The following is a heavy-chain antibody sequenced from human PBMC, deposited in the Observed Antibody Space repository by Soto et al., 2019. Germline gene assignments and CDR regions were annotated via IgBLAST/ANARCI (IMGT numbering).Heavy chain of an antibody. V-gene: IGHV3-33*01. CDR1: GFTFSSYG. D-gene: IGHD4-17*01. J-gene: IGHJ4*01. CDR3: ARSISTVTYYFDY. CDR2: IWYDGSNK. Sequence: QVQLVESGGGVVQPGRSLRLSCAASGFTFSSYGMHWVRQAPGKGLEWVAVIWYDGSNKYYADSVKGRFTISRDNSKNTLYLQMNSLRAEDTAVYYCARSISTVTYYFDYWGQEPWSPSPQ.